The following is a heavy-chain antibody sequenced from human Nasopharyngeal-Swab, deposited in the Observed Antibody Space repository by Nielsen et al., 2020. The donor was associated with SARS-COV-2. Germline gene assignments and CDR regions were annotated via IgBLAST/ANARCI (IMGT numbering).Heavy chain of an antibody. CDR2: ITRSGNT. D-gene: IGHD2-2*01. Sequence: SETLSLTCGLNGASFSGYYWGWIRQPPGQGLEWIGDITRSGNTNYNPALKSRVTISMATSKDEFSLKLTFVTAADTAIYFCARVNNGGGIVPASYSFFMDVWGKGTSVAGSS. CDR3: ARVNNGGGIVPASYSFFMDV. CDR1: GASFSGYY. J-gene: IGHJ6*03. V-gene: IGHV4-34*01.